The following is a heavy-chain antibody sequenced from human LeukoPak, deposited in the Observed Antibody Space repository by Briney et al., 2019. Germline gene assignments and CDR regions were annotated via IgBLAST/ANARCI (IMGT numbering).Heavy chain of an antibody. CDR3: ARVTGGTTLDY. CDR1: GFTFSSYS. D-gene: IGHD2-8*02. V-gene: IGHV3-21*01. J-gene: IGHJ4*02. Sequence: GGSLRLSCAASGFTFSSYSMNWVRQAPGKGLEWVSSISSSSGYIYYADSVKGRFTISRDNAKNSLYLQMNSLRAEDTAVYYCARVTGGTTLDYWGQGTLVTVSS. CDR2: ISSSSGYI.